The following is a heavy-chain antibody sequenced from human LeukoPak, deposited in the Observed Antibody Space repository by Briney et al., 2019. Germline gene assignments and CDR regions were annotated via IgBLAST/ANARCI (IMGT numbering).Heavy chain of an antibody. J-gene: IGHJ4*02. CDR3: AAGPISLPSGETNDY. D-gene: IGHD3-10*01. Sequence: GASVKVSCKASGYTFTSYAMNWVRQAPGQGLEWLGCINTNTGEPTYAPGFIGRLVFSLDTSVSTTHLQISSLKAEDTAIYFCAAGPISLPSGETNDYWGQGTLVTVSS. V-gene: IGHV7-4-1*02. CDR2: INTNTGEP. CDR1: GYTFTSYA.